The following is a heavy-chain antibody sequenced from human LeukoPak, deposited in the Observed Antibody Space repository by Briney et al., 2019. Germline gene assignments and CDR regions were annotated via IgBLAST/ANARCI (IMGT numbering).Heavy chain of an antibody. V-gene: IGHV3-7*03. CDR1: GFTSSSYW. J-gene: IGHJ6*02. CDR3: AKGWDGDYYYGMDV. D-gene: IGHD1-26*01. Sequence: PGGSLRLSCAASGFTSSSYWMSWVRQAPGKGLEWVANIQQGGSAKYYMDSVKGRFTISRDNAKNSLYLQMNSLRVEDTALYYCAKGWDGDYYYGMDVWGQGTTVTVSS. CDR2: IQQGGSAK.